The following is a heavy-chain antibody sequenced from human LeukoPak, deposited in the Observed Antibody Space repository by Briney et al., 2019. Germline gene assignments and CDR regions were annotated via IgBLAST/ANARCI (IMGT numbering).Heavy chain of an antibody. J-gene: IGHJ3*02. CDR3: ARDFGGGNAFDI. V-gene: IGHV3-30-3*01. Sequence: PGGSLRLSCAASGFIFSDYYMSWIRQAPGKGLEWVAAILHDGSSEYYADSVKGRFTISRDNSKNTLYVQMNSLRAEDTAVYYCARDFGGGNAFDIWGQGTMVTVSS. CDR1: GFIFSDYY. D-gene: IGHD4-23*01. CDR2: ILHDGSSE.